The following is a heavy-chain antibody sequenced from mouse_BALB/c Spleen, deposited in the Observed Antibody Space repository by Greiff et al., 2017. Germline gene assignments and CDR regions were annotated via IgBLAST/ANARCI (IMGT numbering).Heavy chain of an antibody. V-gene: IGHV1S81*02. J-gene: IGHJ4*01. D-gene: IGHD1-2*01. Sequence: QLQQSGAELVKPGASVKLSCKASGYTFTSYYMYWVKQRPGQGLEWIGEINPSNGGTNFNEKFKSKATLTVDKSSSTAYMQLSSLTSEDSAVYYCTRRIHYYGYAMDYWGQGTSVTVSS. CDR1: GYTFTSYY. CDR2: INPSNGGT. CDR3: TRRIHYYGYAMDY.